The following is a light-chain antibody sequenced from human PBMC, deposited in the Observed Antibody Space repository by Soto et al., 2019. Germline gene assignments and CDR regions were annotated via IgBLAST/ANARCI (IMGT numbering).Light chain of an antibody. CDR3: QQYDDLPIT. V-gene: IGKV1-33*01. Sequence: DIHMTQSPSSLSATVGDRVTITSQASQDITNYLNWYQQKPGKPPKLLINDAYNLETGVPSRFSGSGSGTHFSFTINSLQPEDFATYYCQQYDDLPITFGLGTRLEIK. CDR1: QDITNY. CDR2: DAY. J-gene: IGKJ5*01.